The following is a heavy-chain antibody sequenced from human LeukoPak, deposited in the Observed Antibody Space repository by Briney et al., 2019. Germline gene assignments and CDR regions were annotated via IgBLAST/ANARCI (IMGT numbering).Heavy chain of an antibody. CDR3: ARMGYSNYEFAY. CDR1: GGSISSDY. D-gene: IGHD4-11*01. Sequence: SETLSLTCTVSGGSISSDYWSWIRQPPGKGPEWVGYISYRGNTDYNPSLKSRITISVDTSENQFSLKLSSVTAADTAVYYCARMGYSNYEFAYWGQGTLVTVSS. CDR2: ISYRGNT. V-gene: IGHV4-59*08. J-gene: IGHJ4*02.